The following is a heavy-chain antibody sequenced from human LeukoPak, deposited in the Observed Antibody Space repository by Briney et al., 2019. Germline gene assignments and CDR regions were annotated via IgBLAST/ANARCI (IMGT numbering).Heavy chain of an antibody. CDR3: ARLRGIAVAGTKNYYYYYMDV. J-gene: IGHJ6*03. V-gene: IGHV3-7*01. CDR1: GFTFSSYW. Sequence: GGSLRLSCAASGFTFSSYWMSWVRQAPGKGLEWVANIKQDGSEKYYVDSVKGRFTISRDNAKNSLYLQMNSLRAEDTAVYYCARLRGIAVAGTKNYYYYYMDVWGKGTTVTVSS. CDR2: IKQDGSEK. D-gene: IGHD6-19*01.